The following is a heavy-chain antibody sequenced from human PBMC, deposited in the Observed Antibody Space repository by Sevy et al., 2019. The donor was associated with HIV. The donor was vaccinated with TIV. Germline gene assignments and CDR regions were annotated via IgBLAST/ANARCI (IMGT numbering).Heavy chain of an antibody. D-gene: IGHD4-17*01. CDR3: ARDQHDYGGNLRTGWFDP. V-gene: IGHV3-30-3*01. J-gene: IGHJ5*02. CDR2: ISYDGSNK. CDR1: GFTFSDYW. Sequence: GGSLRLSCAASGFTFSDYWMSWVRQAPEKGLEWVALISYDGSNKNYADSVKGRFTISRDNSKNTLYLQMNSLRAEDTAVYYCARDQHDYGGNLRTGWFDPWGQGTLVTVSS.